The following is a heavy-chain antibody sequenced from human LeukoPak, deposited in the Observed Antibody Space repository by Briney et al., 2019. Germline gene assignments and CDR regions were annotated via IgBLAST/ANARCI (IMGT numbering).Heavy chain of an antibody. J-gene: IGHJ4*02. CDR3: PKEGGDWGEGYFDY. V-gene: IGHV3-11*01. D-gene: IGHD7-27*01. Sequence: GPSLGISCAATAFTFRDYYMSWIRQVPGKGLEWISYTISRDNAKNSLYLQMNSLRAEDTAVYYCPKEGGDWGEGYFDYWGQGTLVTVSS. CDR1: AFTFRDYY.